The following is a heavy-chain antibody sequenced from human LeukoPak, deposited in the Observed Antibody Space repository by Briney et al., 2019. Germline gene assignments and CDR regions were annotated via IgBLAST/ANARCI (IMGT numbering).Heavy chain of an antibody. CDR1: GFTFSSYS. D-gene: IGHD6-6*01. J-gene: IGHJ4*02. Sequence: GGSLRLSCAASGFTFSSYSMNWVRQAPGKGLEWVSSISSSSSYIYYADSVEGRFTISRDNAKNSLYLQMNSLRAEDTAVYYCARSIAARRVGDYWGQGTLVTVSS. V-gene: IGHV3-21*01. CDR3: ARSIAARRVGDY. CDR2: ISSSSSYI.